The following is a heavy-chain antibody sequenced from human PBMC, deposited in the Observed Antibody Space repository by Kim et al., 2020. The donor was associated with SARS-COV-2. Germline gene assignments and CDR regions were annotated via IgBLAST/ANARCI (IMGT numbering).Heavy chain of an antibody. Sequence: AQKFQGRVTITADESTSTAYMELSSLRSEDTAVYYCARGPKYSSSYYFDYWGQGTLVTVSS. D-gene: IGHD6-6*01. CDR3: ARGPKYSSSYYFDY. V-gene: IGHV1-69*01. J-gene: IGHJ4*02.